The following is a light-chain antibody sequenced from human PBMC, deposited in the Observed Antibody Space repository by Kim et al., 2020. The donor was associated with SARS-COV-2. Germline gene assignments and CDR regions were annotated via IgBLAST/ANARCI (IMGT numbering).Light chain of an antibody. Sequence: HTSSISCSSTQSLVLSNGDIYLCLCQQRPGQSPRRLIYNCSNLESGVPDRFSGSGSGTDFTLKISRVEAEDVVIYYCLQGTHWPKTFGQGTKLEI. CDR3: LQGTHWPKT. J-gene: IGKJ2*01. CDR1: QSLVLSNGDIY. V-gene: IGKV2-30*01. CDR2: NCS.